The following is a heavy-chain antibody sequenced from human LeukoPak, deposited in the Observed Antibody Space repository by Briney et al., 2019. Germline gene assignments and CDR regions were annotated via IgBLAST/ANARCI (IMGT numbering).Heavy chain of an antibody. D-gene: IGHD4-17*01. CDR3: AKDMVTAVTSYYFDY. V-gene: IGHV3-23*01. CDR2: ISDSGGTT. CDR1: GGSVTSDY. Sequence: PSETLSLTCTVSGGSVTSDYWSWVRQAPGKGLEWVSGISDSGGTTFYADSVKGRFTISRDNSKNTLYLQMNSLRAEDTAIYYCAKDMVTAVTSYYFDYWGQGTLVTVSS. J-gene: IGHJ4*02.